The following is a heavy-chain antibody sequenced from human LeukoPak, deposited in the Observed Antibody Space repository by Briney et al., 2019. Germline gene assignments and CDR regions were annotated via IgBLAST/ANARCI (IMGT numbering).Heavy chain of an antibody. J-gene: IGHJ4*02. CDR2: IYYSGST. V-gene: IGHV4-59*08. CDR3: ARKPKWLPFDY. D-gene: IGHD3-22*01. CDR1: GGSISSYY. Sequence: SETLSLTCTVSGGSISSYYWSWIRQPPGKGLEWIGYIYYSGSTNYNPSLKSRVTISVDTSKDQFSLKLSSVTAADTAVYYCARKPKWLPFDYWGQGTLVTVSS.